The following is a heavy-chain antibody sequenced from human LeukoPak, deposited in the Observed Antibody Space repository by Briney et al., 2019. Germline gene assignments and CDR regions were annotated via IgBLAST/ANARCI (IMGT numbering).Heavy chain of an antibody. CDR1: GGSISDYS. CDR2: IYYSGSA. J-gene: IGHJ4*02. D-gene: IGHD6-6*01. V-gene: IGHV4-59*12. CDR3: ARDKGQLARGGGSFDY. Sequence: SETLSLTCTVSGGSISDYSWSWIRQPPGKGLEWIGNIYYSGSANHNPSLKSRVTISRDTSKNQFSLKLSSVTAADTAVYYCARDKGQLARGGGSFDYWGQGTLVTVSS.